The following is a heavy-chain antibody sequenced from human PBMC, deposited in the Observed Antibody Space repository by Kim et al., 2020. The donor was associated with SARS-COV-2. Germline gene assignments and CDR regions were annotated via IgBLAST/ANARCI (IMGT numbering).Heavy chain of an antibody. V-gene: IGHV1-8*01. CDR3: VRGWISYYGSGSYYMDV. Sequence: ASVKVSCKASGYTFTSYDINWVRQATGQGLEWMGWMNPNSGNTGYAQKFQGRVTMTRNTSISTAYMELSSLRSEDTAVYYCVRGWISYYGSGSYYMDVWGKGTTVTVSS. CDR2: MNPNSGNT. CDR1: GYTFTSYD. J-gene: IGHJ6*03. D-gene: IGHD3-10*01.